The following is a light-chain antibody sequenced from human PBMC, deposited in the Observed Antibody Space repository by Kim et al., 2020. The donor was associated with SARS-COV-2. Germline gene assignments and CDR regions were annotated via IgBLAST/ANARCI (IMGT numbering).Light chain of an antibody. CDR1: KRVTGTY. Sequence: YPGRRDTIACMASKRVTGTYLDWYQQKPGQAPRRLISDACSRAAGIRDRLSGDGSRADITLAIIRLETGESAVYHCQQYGDAHKTFGQGNKVDIK. V-gene: IGKV3-20*01. CDR2: DAC. CDR3: QQYGDAHKT. J-gene: IGKJ1*01.